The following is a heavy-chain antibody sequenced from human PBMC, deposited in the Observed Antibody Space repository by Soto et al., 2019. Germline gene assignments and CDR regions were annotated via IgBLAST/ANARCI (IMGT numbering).Heavy chain of an antibody. D-gene: IGHD4-17*01. Sequence: SETLSLTCAVYGGSFSVYYWSWIRQPPGKGLEWIGEINHSGSTNYNPSLKSRVTISVDTSKNQFSLKLSSVTAADTAVYYCARGGGLRSFVNYWGQGTLVTVSS. CDR2: INHSGST. V-gene: IGHV4-34*01. CDR3: ARGGGLRSFVNY. J-gene: IGHJ4*02. CDR1: GGSFSVYY.